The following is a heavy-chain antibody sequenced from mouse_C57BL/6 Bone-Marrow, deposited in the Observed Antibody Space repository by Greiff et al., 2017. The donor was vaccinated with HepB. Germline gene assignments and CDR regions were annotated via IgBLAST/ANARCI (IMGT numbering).Heavy chain of an antibody. CDR2: IRLKSDNYAT. CDR3: TVSNYHYYYAMDY. CDR1: GFTFSNYW. V-gene: IGHV6-3*01. D-gene: IGHD2-5*01. J-gene: IGHJ4*01. Sequence: EVKLMESGGGLVQPGGSMKLSCVASGFTFSNYWMNWVRQSPEKGLEWVAQIRLKSDNYATHYAESVKGRFTISRDDSKSSVYLQMNNLRAEDTGIYYCTVSNYHYYYAMDYWGQGTSVTVSS.